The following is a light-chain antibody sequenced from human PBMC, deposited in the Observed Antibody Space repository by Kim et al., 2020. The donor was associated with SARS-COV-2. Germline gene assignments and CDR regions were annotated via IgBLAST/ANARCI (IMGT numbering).Light chain of an antibody. CDR2: AAS. CDR1: QKIINF. V-gene: IGKV1-39*01. J-gene: IGKJ1*01. Sequence: ASVGDGVTITCRASQKIINFLNWYQQKPGKAPNLLFFAASNLESGVPSRFSGSGSGAEFTLTISSLRPEDCATYYCQQSYSTPWTFGQGTKVDIK. CDR3: QQSYSTPWT.